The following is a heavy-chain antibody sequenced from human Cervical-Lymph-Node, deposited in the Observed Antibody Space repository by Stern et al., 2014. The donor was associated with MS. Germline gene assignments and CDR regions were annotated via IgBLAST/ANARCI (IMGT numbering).Heavy chain of an antibody. CDR2: ILDDRSNE. Sequence: VQLVESGAGVVQPGTSLRLTCAASRFPFDNYGVHWVRPAPRPGLDLGALILDDRSNEHYADSMKGRLNISRDNSNNTLFLQMNSLRAEDTAVYYCAKHRGGDWNYAFWFDPWGQGTLVTVSS. J-gene: IGHJ5*02. CDR3: AKHRGGDWNYAFWFDP. D-gene: IGHD1-7*01. CDR1: RFPFDNYG. V-gene: IGHV3-30*18.